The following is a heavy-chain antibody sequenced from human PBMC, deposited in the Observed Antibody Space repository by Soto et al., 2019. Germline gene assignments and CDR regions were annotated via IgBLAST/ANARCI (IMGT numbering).Heavy chain of an antibody. CDR3: TTGSVEGF. J-gene: IGHJ6*02. CDR1: GFSVSNAW. CDR2: VNTRDEVETT. D-gene: IGHD2-15*01. Sequence: EVQLVDSGGGLVKPGGSLRLSCEASGFSVSNAWMNWVRQAPGKGLEWVGRVNTRDEVETTNYAAPVKGRFTISRDDSKNTLYLQMNSLKTDYTAVYYCTTGSVEGFWGQGTTVTVSS. V-gene: IGHV3-15*07.